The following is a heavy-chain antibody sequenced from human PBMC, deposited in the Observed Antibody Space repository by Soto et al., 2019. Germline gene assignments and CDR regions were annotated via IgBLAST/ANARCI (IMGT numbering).Heavy chain of an antibody. CDR3: ARRAANTVIKRGYAY. CDR2: INHSGST. D-gene: IGHD4-17*01. V-gene: IGHV4-34*01. CDR1: GGSFNDYY. Sequence: QVQLQQWGAGLLRPSETLSVTCAVYGGSFNDYYWTWIRQPPGKGLEWIGEINHSGSTNYNPSLKSRDTLSVDTSTNQFPLKLSSVTAADTAVYYCARRAANTVIKRGYAYWGQGTLVAVS. J-gene: IGHJ4*02.